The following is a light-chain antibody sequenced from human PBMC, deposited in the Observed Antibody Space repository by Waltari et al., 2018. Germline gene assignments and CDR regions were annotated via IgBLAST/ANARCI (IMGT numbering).Light chain of an antibody. J-gene: IGLJ2*01. V-gene: IGLV2-23*01. CDR1: SSDVGQYNH. Sequence: QSALTQPASVSGSPGQSITISCTGTSSDVGQYNHVSWNQQHPGQAPKPMIYEGSQRPSGVSDRFSGSKSGNTASLTISGLQAEDEADYYCFSYAGRATGVFGGGTKLTVL. CDR2: EGS. CDR3: FSYAGRATGV.